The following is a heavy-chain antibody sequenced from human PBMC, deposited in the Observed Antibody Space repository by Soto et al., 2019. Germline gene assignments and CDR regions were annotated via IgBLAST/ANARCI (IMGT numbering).Heavy chain of an antibody. J-gene: IGHJ6*02. V-gene: IGHV4-34*01. CDR2: INHSGST. CDR1: GGSFSGYY. D-gene: IGHD3-16*01. CDR3: ARFPRSGQATWIPRGKNGMDV. Sequence: SETLSLTCAVYGGSFSGYYWSWIRQPPGKGLEWIGEINHSGSTNYNPSLKSRVTISVDTSKNQFSLKLSSVTAADTAVYYCARFPRSGQATWIPRGKNGMDVWGQGTTVTVSS.